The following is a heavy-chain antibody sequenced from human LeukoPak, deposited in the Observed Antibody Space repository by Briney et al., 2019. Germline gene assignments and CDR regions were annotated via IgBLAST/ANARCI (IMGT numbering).Heavy chain of an antibody. J-gene: IGHJ6*02. CDR2: IYSGGST. CDR3: ARSYSNHLFGMDV. CDR1: GXTVSSYY. V-gene: IGHV3-66*01. Sequence: PGGSLRLSCAATGXTVSSYYMTWVRQAPGKGLEWVSVIYSGGSTYYADSVKGRVAISRDNSNNTVFLQMNIVRAEDTAVYYCARSYSNHLFGMDVWGQGTTVTVSS. D-gene: IGHD4-11*01.